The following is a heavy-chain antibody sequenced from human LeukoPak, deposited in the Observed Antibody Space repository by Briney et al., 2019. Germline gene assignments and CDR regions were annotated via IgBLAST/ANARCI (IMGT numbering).Heavy chain of an antibody. Sequence: GGSLRLSCAASGFTFSNAWMSWVRQAPGKGLEWVSRIKSKTDGGTTDYAAPVKGRFTISRDDSKNTLYLQMNSLKTEDTAVYYCTTDPTWIQLWAPDYWGQGTLVTVSS. CDR3: TTDPTWIQLWAPDY. J-gene: IGHJ4*02. V-gene: IGHV3-15*01. D-gene: IGHD5-18*01. CDR1: GFTFSNAW. CDR2: IKSKTDGGTT.